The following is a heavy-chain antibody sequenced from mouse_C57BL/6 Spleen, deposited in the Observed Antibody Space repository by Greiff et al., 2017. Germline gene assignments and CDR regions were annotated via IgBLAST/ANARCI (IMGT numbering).Heavy chain of an antibody. D-gene: IGHD2-3*01. CDR3: ARKDYYGYYAWFAY. J-gene: IGHJ3*01. CDR2: ISSGSSTT. Sequence: DVMLVESGGGLVKPGGSLKLSCAASGFTFSDYGMHWVRQAPEKGLEWVAYISSGSSTTYYADKVKGRFTISRDNAKNTLFLQMTSLRSEDTAMYYCARKDYYGYYAWFAYWGQGTLVTVSA. CDR1: GFTFSDYG. V-gene: IGHV5-17*01.